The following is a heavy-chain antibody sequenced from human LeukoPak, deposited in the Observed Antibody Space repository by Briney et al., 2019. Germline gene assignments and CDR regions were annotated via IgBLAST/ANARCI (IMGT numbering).Heavy chain of an antibody. CDR2: IFTTGTT. J-gene: IGHJ5*01. CDR1: GFTFSDYY. Sequence: GGSLRLSCAASGFTFSDYYISWFRQTPGKGLEWVPVIFTTGTTYYADSVKGRFTLSRDNFENTVHLQMSSLTAEDTAVYYCAGDRRTSGWYASWGQGTLVTVSS. D-gene: IGHD1-26*01. V-gene: IGHV3-53*01. CDR3: AGDRRTSGWYAS.